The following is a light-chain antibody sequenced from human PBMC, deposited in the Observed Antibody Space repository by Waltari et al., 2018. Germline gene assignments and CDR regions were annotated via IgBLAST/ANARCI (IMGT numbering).Light chain of an antibody. Sequence: AIQLTQSPSSLSASAGDRITIPCRASQGISSTLAWYQQKLGKAPRLLIYDASSLQSGVPSRFSGSGSGTDFTLTISSLQPEDFATYYCQQFHSYPLTFGGGTKVEIK. V-gene: IGKV1-13*02. J-gene: IGKJ4*01. CDR3: QQFHSYPLT. CDR1: QGISST. CDR2: DAS.